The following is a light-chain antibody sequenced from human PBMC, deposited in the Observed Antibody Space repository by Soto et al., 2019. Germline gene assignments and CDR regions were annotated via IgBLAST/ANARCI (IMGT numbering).Light chain of an antibody. CDR2: DAS. CDR3: QQYGSSPIT. Sequence: EIVLTQSPGPLSLSPGERSTLSCRASQSVSSSTYLAWYQQKPGQAPRLLIYDASSSATGIPDRFSGSGSGTDFTLTIGRLEPEDFAVYYCQQYGSSPITFGQGARLEIK. J-gene: IGKJ5*01. CDR1: QSVSSSTY. V-gene: IGKV3-20*01.